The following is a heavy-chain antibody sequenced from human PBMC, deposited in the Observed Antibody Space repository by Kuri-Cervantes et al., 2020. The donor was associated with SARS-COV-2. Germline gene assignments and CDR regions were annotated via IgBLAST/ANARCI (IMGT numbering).Heavy chain of an antibody. D-gene: IGHD2-2*01. CDR2: INQDGSEK. V-gene: IGHV3-7*04. CDR3: ARDGWGSTSHNWFDP. J-gene: IGHJ5*02. Sequence: GESLKISCAASGFAFSYYWMSWVRQAPGKGLEWVANINQDGSEKYYVGSVKGRFTISRDNAKNSLYLQMNSLRAEDTAVYYCARDGWGSTSHNWFDPWGQGTRGTVSS. CDR1: GFAFSYYW.